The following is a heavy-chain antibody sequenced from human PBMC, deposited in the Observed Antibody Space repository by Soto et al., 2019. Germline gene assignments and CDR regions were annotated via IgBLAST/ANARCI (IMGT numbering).Heavy chain of an antibody. CDR1: GFTFSSYG. CDR2: IWYDGSNK. J-gene: IGHJ4*02. V-gene: IGHV3-33*01. D-gene: IGHD2-2*01. Sequence: QVQLVESGGGVVQPGRSLRLSCAASGFTFSSYGMHWVRQAPGKGLEWVAVIWYDGSNKYYADSVKGLFTISRDNSKNTLYLQITSLRAEETAVYYCARGDCSSTSCYEFRYWGQGTLFTVSS. CDR3: ARGDCSSTSCYEFRY.